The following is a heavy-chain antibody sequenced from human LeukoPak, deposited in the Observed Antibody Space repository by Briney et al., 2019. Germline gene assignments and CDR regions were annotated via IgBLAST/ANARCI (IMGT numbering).Heavy chain of an antibody. CDR1: GHTFSSYG. D-gene: IGHD4-17*01. J-gene: IGHJ6*03. Sequence: GASVKVSCKASGHTFSSYGISWMRQAPGQGLEWMGWISAYNGDTNYAQKLQGRVTMTTDTSTSTAYMDLRSLRSDDTAVYYCASLRGHHYYYYIDVWGKGTTVTVSS. CDR3: ASLRGHHYYYYIDV. V-gene: IGHV1-18*01. CDR2: ISAYNGDT.